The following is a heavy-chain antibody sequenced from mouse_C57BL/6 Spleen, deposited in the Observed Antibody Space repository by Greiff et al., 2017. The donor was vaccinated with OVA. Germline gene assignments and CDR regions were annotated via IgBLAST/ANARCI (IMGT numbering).Heavy chain of an antibody. CDR2: ISYDGSN. Sequence: EVKLRQSGPGLVKPSQSLSLTCSVTGYSITSGYYWNWIRQFPGNNLEWMGYISYDGSNNYNPSLTNRISIPRDTSNNQFFLKFNSVTTEATAPFNWARDHGNGSSYPGVPFDYWGQGTLSQSPQ. J-gene: IGHJ2*01. CDR3: ARDHGNGSSYPGVPFDY. D-gene: IGHD1-1*01. V-gene: IGHV3-6*01. CDR1: GYSITSGYY.